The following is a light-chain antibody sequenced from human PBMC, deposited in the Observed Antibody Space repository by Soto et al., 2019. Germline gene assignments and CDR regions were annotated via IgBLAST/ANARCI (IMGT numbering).Light chain of an antibody. J-gene: IGKJ5*01. CDR3: QQYYSTPIT. V-gene: IGKV4-1*01. CDR2: WAS. CDR1: HSFLYSSNNKNY. Sequence: DIVMTQSPDSLAVSLCERCTINFKSIHSFLYSSNNKNYLAWYQQKPGQPPKLLIYWASTRESGVPDRFSGSGSGTDFTLTISSLQAEDVAVYYCQQYYSTPITFGQGTRLEI.